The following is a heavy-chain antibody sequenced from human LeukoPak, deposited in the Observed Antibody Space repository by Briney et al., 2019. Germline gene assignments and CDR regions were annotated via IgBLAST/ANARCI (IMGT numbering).Heavy chain of an antibody. CDR3: ARSSTGTTSFNYYYYYMDV. V-gene: IGHV1-69*05. Sequence: GASVKVSCKASGGTFSSYAISWVRQAPGQGLEWMGGIIPIFGTANYAQKFQGRVTITTDESTSTAYMELSSLRSEDTAVYYCARSSTGTTSFNYYYYYMDVWGKGTTVTVSS. CDR1: GGTFSSYA. J-gene: IGHJ6*03. CDR2: IIPIFGTA. D-gene: IGHD1-7*01.